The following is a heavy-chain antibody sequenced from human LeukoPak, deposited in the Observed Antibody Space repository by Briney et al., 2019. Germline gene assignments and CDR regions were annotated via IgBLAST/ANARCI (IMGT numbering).Heavy chain of an antibody. D-gene: IGHD3-10*01. V-gene: IGHV4-30-2*01. CDR2: IYHSGST. Sequence: LRLSCAASGFTFSSYAMSWVRQAPGKGLEWIGYIYHSGSTYYNPSLKSRVTISVDRSKNQFSLKLSSVTAADTAVYYCARVGFAGSGSYYRNDNWFDPWGQGTLVTVSS. CDR1: GFTFSSYA. CDR3: ARVGFAGSGSYYRNDNWFDP. J-gene: IGHJ5*02.